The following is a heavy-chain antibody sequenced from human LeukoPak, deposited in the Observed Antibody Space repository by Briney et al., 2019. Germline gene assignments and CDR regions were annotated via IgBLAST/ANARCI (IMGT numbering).Heavy chain of an antibody. V-gene: IGHV3-23*01. CDR1: GFAFSSYG. CDR3: ARGAFYDY. D-gene: IGHD2/OR15-2a*01. J-gene: IGHJ4*02. CDR2: IGESGGST. Sequence: GGTLRLSCAASGFAFSSYGMSWVRQAPGKGPEWVATIGESGGSTYYADSVKGRFTISRDNSKNTLYLQMNSLRAEDTALYFCARGAFYDYWGQGTLVTVSS.